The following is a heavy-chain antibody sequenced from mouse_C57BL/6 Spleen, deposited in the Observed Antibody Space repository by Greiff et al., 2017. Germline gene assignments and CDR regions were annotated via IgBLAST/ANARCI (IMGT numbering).Heavy chain of an antibody. CDR3: ARKGTYAMDY. Sequence: EVQLQESGPGLVKPSQSLSLTCSVTGYSITSGYYWNWIRQFPGNKLEWLGYISYDGSNNYNPSLKNRISITRDTSKNQFFLKLNAVTTEDTATYYGARKGTYAMDYWGQGTSVTVSS. CDR2: ISYDGSN. V-gene: IGHV3-6*01. J-gene: IGHJ4*01. D-gene: IGHD2-14*01. CDR1: GYSITSGYY.